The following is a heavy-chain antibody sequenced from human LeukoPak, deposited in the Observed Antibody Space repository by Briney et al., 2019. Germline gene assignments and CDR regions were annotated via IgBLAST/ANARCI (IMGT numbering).Heavy chain of an antibody. CDR2: INHSGST. D-gene: IGHD2-15*01. Sequence: SETLSLTCAVYGASFSGYYWSWIRQPPGKGLEWIGEINHSGSTNYNPSLKSRVTISVDTSKNQFSLKLSSVTAADTAVYYCARGGPLTYDIVVVVAATHVFDYWGQGTLVTVSS. CDR3: ARGGPLTYDIVVVVAATHVFDY. J-gene: IGHJ4*02. V-gene: IGHV4-34*01. CDR1: GASFSGYY.